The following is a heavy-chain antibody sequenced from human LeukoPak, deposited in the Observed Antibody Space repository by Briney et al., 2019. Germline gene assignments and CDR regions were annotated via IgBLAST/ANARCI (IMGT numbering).Heavy chain of an antibody. V-gene: IGHV3-48*01. Sequence: PGGSLRLSCAASGFTFSSYSMNWVRQAPGKGLEWVSYISSSSSTIYYADSVKGRFTISRDNSKNTLYLQMNSLRAEDTAVYYCAKDVSIYYDSSGYSTDPPHDAFDIWGQGTMVTVSS. CDR2: ISSSSSTI. CDR1: GFTFSSYS. CDR3: AKDVSIYYDSSGYSTDPPHDAFDI. J-gene: IGHJ3*02. D-gene: IGHD3-22*01.